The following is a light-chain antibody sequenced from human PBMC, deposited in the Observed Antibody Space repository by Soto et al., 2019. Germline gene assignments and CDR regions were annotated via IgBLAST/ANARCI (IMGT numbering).Light chain of an antibody. CDR3: QQYGSSPRWT. J-gene: IGKJ1*01. CDR1: QSVSSSY. Sequence: EIVLTQSPGTLSLSPGERATLSCRASQSVSSSYLAWYQQKPGQAPRLLIYGASSRATGIPDRFSGSGSGTDFTITISRLEPEDFAVYYGQQYGSSPRWTFGQGTKVEIK. V-gene: IGKV3-20*01. CDR2: GAS.